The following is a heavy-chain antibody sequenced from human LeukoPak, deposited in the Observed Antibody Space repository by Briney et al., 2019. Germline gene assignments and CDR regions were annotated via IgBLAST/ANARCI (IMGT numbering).Heavy chain of an antibody. CDR1: GFTFRSYG. V-gene: IGHV3-23*01. CDR2: ISGSGGST. J-gene: IGHJ3*02. CDR3: ATISAVDAFDI. Sequence: GGSLRLSCAASGFTFRSYGMSWVRQAPGKGLEWVSAISGSGGSTYYADSVRGRFTISRDNSKNTLHLQLNSLRAENTAVYYCATISAVDAFDIWGQGTMVTVSS.